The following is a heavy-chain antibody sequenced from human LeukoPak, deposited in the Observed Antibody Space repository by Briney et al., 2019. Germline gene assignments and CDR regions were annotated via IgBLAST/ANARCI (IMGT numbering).Heavy chain of an antibody. CDR3: ARGSPYFDY. V-gene: IGHV4-61*02. J-gene: IGHJ4*02. Sequence: PSETLSLTCTVSGGSISSGSYYWSWIRQPAGKGLEWIGRIYTSGSTNYNPSLKSRVTISVDTSKNQFSLKLSSVTAADTAVYYCARGSPYFDYWGQGTLVTVSS. CDR1: GGSISSGSYY. CDR2: IYTSGST.